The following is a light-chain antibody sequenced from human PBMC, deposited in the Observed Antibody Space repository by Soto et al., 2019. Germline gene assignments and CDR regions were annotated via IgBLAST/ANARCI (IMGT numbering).Light chain of an antibody. J-gene: IGKJ5*01. CDR2: AAS. V-gene: IGKV1-27*01. CDR3: QKYNSPPSIT. Sequence: DIQMTQSPSSLSASVGDRFTITCRSSLGISNSLAWHQQKPGKVPKLLIYAASTLQSGVPSRFSGSGSGTDFTHTISSLQPEDVATYYCQKYNSPPSITFGQGTRLEIK. CDR1: LGISNS.